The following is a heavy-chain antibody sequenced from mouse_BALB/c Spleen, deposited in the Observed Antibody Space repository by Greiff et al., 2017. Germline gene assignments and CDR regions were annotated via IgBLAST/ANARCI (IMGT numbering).Heavy chain of an antibody. J-gene: IGHJ4*01. D-gene: IGHD2-13*01. Sequence: DVKLVESGGGLVQPGGSRKLSCAASGFTFSSFGMHWVRQAPEKGLEWVAYISSGSSTIYYADTVKGRFTISRDNPKNTLFLQMTSLRSEDTAMYYCARKGDDSHYYAMDYWGQGTSVTVSS. CDR3: ARKGDDSHYYAMDY. CDR1: GFTFSSFG. V-gene: IGHV5-17*02. CDR2: ISSGSSTI.